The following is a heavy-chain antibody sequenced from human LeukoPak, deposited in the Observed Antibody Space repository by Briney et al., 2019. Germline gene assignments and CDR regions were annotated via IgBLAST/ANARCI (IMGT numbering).Heavy chain of an antibody. J-gene: IGHJ4*02. CDR3: ARHGEMATIYFDY. CDR2: IYTSGST. CDR1: GGSISSYY. Sequence: SETLSLTCTVSGGSISSYYWSWIRQPPGKGLEWIGYIYTSGSTNYNPSLKSRVTISVDTSKNQFSLKLSSVTAADTALYYCARHGEMATIYFDYWGQGTLVTVSS. V-gene: IGHV4-4*09. D-gene: IGHD5-24*01.